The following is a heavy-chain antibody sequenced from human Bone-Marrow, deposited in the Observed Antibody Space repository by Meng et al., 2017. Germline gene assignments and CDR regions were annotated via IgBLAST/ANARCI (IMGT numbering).Heavy chain of an antibody. D-gene: IGHD6-13*01. V-gene: IGHV4-31*01. Sequence: QVQVPASGAGLVKPSQTLSLTCTVSGGSISSGGYYWSWIRQHPGKGLEWIGSIYYSGGTYYNPSLKSLVTISVDTSKNQFSLKLSSVTAADTAVYYCARWAPSSRTFDYWGQGTLVTVSS. CDR2: IYYSGGT. CDR1: GGSISSGGYY. J-gene: IGHJ4*02. CDR3: ARWAPSSRTFDY.